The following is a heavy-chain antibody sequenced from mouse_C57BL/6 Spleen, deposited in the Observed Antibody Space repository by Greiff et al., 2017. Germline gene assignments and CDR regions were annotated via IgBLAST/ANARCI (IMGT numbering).Heavy chain of an antibody. V-gene: IGHV3-6*01. J-gene: IGHJ1*03. CDR3: ARGGYDYDWYFDV. CDR2: ISYDGSN. Sequence: DVQLQESGPGLVKPSQSLSLTCSVTGYSITSGYYWNWIRQFPGNKLEWMGYISYDGSNNYNPSLKNRIPITRDTSKNQFFLTLNSVTTEDTATYYCARGGYDYDWYFDVWGTGTTVTVSS. D-gene: IGHD2-4*01. CDR1: GYSITSGYY.